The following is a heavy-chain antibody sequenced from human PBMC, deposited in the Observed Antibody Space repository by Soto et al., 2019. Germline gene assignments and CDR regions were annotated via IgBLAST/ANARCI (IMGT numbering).Heavy chain of an antibody. CDR1: GFTFSSYS. V-gene: IGHV3-48*01. CDR2: ISGGSGTI. D-gene: IGHD2-15*01. CDR3: ARSKCERGSDY. J-gene: IGHJ4*02. Sequence: EVQLVESGGGLVQPGGSLRLSCAASGFTFSSYSMNWVRQAPGKGLEWVSYISGGSGTIYYADSVKGRFTISRDNAKNSLYLQMSSLRAEDTAVYYCARSKCERGSDYWGQGTLVTVSS.